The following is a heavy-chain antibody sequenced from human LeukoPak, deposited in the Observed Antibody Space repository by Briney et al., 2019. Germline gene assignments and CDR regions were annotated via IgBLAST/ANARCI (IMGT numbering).Heavy chain of an antibody. CDR3: ARGRFPQATSSSYYFDY. D-gene: IGHD1-26*01. Sequence: GASVKVSCKASGYTFTSYDINWVRQATGQGLEWMGWMNPNSGNTGYAQKFQGRVTITRNTSISTAYMELSSLRSEDTAVYYCARGRFPQATSSSYYFDYWGQGTLVTVSS. J-gene: IGHJ4*02. CDR1: GYTFTSYD. V-gene: IGHV1-8*03. CDR2: MNPNSGNT.